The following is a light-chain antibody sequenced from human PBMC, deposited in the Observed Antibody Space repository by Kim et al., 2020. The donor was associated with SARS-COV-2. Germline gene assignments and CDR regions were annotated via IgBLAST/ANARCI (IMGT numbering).Light chain of an antibody. CDR2: KDS. CDR1: ALPKQY. V-gene: IGLV3-25*03. Sequence: SYELTQPPSVSVSPGQTARITCSGDALPKQYAYWYQQKPGQAPVLVIYKDSERPSGIPERFSGSSSGTTVTSTISGVQAEDEADYYCQSADSSGTYVFGTGTKVTVL. CDR3: QSADSSGTYV. J-gene: IGLJ1*01.